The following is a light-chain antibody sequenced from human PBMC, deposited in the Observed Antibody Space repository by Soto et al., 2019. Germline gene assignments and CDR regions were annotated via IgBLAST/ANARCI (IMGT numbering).Light chain of an antibody. CDR3: SSYTTSSALFVV. Sequence: QSVLTQPASVSGSPGQSITISCTGTGSDIGAYNYVSWYQQHPGKAPKLIIYDVSNRPSGLSNRFSGSKSASTASLTISGLQSEDEADYYCSSYTTSSALFVVFGGGTKVTV. V-gene: IGLV2-14*03. CDR2: DVS. J-gene: IGLJ2*01. CDR1: GSDIGAYNY.